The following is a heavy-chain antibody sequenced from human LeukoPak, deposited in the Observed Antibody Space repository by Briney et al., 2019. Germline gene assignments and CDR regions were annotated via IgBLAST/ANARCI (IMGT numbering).Heavy chain of an antibody. J-gene: IGHJ6*02. V-gene: IGHV3-21*01. CDR3: AARILGGYGMDV. Sequence: GGSLRLSCAASGFTFSSYSMNWVRQAPGKGLEWVSSISSSSSYIYYADSVKGRFTISRDNAKNSLYLQMNSLRAEDTAVYYCAARILGGYGMDVWGQGTTVTVSS. CDR2: ISSSSSYI. CDR1: GFTFSSYS.